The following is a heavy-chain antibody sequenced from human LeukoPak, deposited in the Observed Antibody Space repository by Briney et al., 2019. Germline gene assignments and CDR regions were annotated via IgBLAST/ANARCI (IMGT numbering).Heavy chain of an antibody. J-gene: IGHJ3*02. CDR1: GGSFSDYY. D-gene: IGHD3-3*01. Sequence: PSETLSLTCAVYGGSFSDYYWSWIRQPPGKGMEWIGEMNHSGSTNYTPSLKSRVSISVDTSKNQFSLKLSSVTAADTAVYYCARVGVLRFLEWSPGAFDIWGQGTMVTVSS. CDR3: ARVGVLRFLEWSPGAFDI. V-gene: IGHV4-34*01. CDR2: MNHSGST.